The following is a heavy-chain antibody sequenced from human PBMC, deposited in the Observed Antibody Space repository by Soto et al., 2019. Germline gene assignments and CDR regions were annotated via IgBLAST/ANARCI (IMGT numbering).Heavy chain of an antibody. CDR2: IYYSGST. CDR1: GDSICSGSYY. CDR3: ARQRTSVVTQAYFDV. Sequence: PGETLSLTFTVTGDSICSGSYYWGWLRQPPGKGLEWIWSIYYSGSTYNNPSPSSRVSMSIDTSKDQFSLKLKSVTAADTALYFCARQRTSVVTQAYFDVWGPGSLVSVSA. V-gene: IGHV4-39*01. J-gene: IGHJ4*02. D-gene: IGHD2-21*02.